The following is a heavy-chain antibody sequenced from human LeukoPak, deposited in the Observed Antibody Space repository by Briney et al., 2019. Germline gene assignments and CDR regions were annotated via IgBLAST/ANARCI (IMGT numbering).Heavy chain of an antibody. V-gene: IGHV4-59*01. Sequence: PSETLSLTCTVSGXSISSYYWSWIRQPPGKVLEWIGYIYYSGSTNYNPSLKSRVTISVDTSKNQFSLKLSSVTAADTAVYYCARALRARITGTTASVYGMDVWGQGTTVTVSS. CDR1: GXSISSYY. J-gene: IGHJ6*02. CDR3: ARALRARITGTTASVYGMDV. D-gene: IGHD1-20*01. CDR2: IYYSGST.